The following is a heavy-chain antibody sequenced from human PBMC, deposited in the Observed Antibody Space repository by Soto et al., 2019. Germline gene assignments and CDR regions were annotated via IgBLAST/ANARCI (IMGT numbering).Heavy chain of an antibody. CDR1: GYTFTSYG. D-gene: IGHD3-10*01. CDR2: ISAYNGNT. CDR3: ARDWGLLLWFGELLGGDETMDV. Sequence: ASVKVSCKASGYTFTSYGISWVRQAPGQGLEWMGWISAYNGNTNYAQKLQGRVTMTTDTSTSTAYMELRSLRSDDTAVYYCARDWGLLLWFGELLGGDETMDVWGKGTTVTVS. V-gene: IGHV1-18*01. J-gene: IGHJ6*03.